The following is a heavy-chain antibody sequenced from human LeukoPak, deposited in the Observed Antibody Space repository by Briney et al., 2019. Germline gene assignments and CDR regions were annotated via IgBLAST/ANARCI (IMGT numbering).Heavy chain of an antibody. V-gene: IGHV5-51*01. CDR2: IYPGDSDT. CDR3: ARHSVGSSWPFDY. CDR1: GYTFTTYW. Sequence: GESLKISCKGSGYTFTTYWIGWVRQVPGKGLEWMGIIYPGDSDTRYSPSFQGQVTISADKSISTAYLQWSSLTASDTAMYYCARHSVGSSWPFDYWGQGTLVTLSS. J-gene: IGHJ4*02. D-gene: IGHD6-13*01.